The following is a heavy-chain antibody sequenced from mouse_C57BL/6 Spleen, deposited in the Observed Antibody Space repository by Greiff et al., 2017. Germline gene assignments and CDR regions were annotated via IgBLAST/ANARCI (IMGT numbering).Heavy chain of an antibody. Sequence: EVQLVESGPGLVKPSQSLSLTCSVTGYSITSGYYWNWIRQFPGNKLEWMGYISYDGSNNYNPSLKNRISITSDTSKNQFFLKLNSVTTEDTTTYYCAREHLSYGYAGRAMDYWGQGTSVTVSS. D-gene: IGHD2-2*01. CDR1: GYSITSGYY. CDR3: AREHLSYGYAGRAMDY. V-gene: IGHV3-6*01. J-gene: IGHJ4*01. CDR2: ISYDGSN.